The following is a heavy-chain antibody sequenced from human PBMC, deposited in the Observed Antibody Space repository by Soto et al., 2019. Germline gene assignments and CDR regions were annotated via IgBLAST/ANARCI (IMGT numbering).Heavy chain of an antibody. V-gene: IGHV4-4*02. CDR3: ARVSGGYYYGMDV. J-gene: IGHJ6*02. CDR2: IYHSGST. D-gene: IGHD1-26*01. CDR1: GGSISSSNW. Sequence: QVQLQESGPGLVKPSGTLSLTCAVSGGSISSSNWWSWVRQPPGKGLEWIGEIYHSGSTNYNPSLKRRATXSXDXSKNQFSRKLSSVTAADTAVYYCARVSGGYYYGMDVWGQGTTVTVSS.